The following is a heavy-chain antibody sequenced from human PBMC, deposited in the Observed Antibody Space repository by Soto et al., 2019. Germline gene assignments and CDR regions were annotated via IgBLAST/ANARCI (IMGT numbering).Heavy chain of an antibody. CDR1: GFTFSSYA. J-gene: IGHJ4*02. Sequence: QVQLVESGGGVVQPGRSLRLSCAASGFTFSSYAMHWVRQAPGKGLEWVAVISYDGSNKYYADSVKGRFTISRDNSKNTLYLQMNSLRAEDTAVYYCARDLNYGDPAYWGLGTLVTVSS. CDR2: ISYDGSNK. CDR3: ARDLNYGDPAY. V-gene: IGHV3-30-3*01. D-gene: IGHD4-17*01.